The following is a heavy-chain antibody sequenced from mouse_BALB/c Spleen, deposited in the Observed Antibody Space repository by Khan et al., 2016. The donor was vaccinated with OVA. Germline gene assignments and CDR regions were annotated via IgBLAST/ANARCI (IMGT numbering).Heavy chain of an antibody. J-gene: IGHJ2*01. Sequence: QIQLVQSGPELKKPGETVKISCKASGYTFTNYVMNWVKQSPGKGLKWRGWINTYTGEPTYADDFKGRLAFSLETSASTAYLQINSLKHEDTATYFCTRFHGGYWGQGTTLTVSS. CDR2: INTYTGEP. CDR1: GYTFTNYV. CDR3: TRFHGGY. V-gene: IGHV9-3-1*01.